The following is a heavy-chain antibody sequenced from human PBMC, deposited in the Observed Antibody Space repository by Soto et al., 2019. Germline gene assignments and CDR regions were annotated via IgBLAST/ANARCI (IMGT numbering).Heavy chain of an antibody. V-gene: IGHV3-30*18. CDR1: GFTFSSCG. CDR2: ISYDGSNK. D-gene: IGHD3-22*01. Sequence: GGSLRLSCAASGFTFSSCGMHWVRQAPGKGLEWVAVISYDGSNKYYADSVKGRFTISRDNSKNTLYLQMNSLRAEDTAVYYCAKSYYYDSSGYYNWFDPWGQGTLVTVSS. J-gene: IGHJ5*02. CDR3: AKSYYYDSSGYYNWFDP.